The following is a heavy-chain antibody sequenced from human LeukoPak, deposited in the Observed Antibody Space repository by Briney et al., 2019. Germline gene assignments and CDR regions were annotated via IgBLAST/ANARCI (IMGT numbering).Heavy chain of an antibody. J-gene: IGHJ6*02. CDR3: ASRVRYYDISTGDGMDV. CDR1: GDSMSSYY. D-gene: IGHD3-9*01. CDR2: IYYSGST. Sequence: SETLSLTCTVSGDSMSSYYWSWIRQPPGKGLEWIGYIYYSGSTNYNPSLKSRVTISVDTSKNQFSLKLSSVTAADTAVYYCASRVRYYDISTGDGMDVWGQGTTVTVSS. V-gene: IGHV4-59*01.